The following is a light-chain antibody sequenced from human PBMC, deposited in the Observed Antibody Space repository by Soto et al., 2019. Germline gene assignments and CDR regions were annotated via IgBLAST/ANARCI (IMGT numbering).Light chain of an antibody. J-gene: IGKJ1*01. V-gene: IGKV3-15*01. Sequence: ETVMTQSPATLSVSPGERATLCCRASESVSSYLAWYQQKPGQAPRLLIYGASAKATGVPARFSGSGSGTGFTLIIISLQPEEFAVYYCDQYLNWPPAFGQGTKVEIK. CDR3: DQYLNWPPA. CDR1: ESVSSY. CDR2: GAS.